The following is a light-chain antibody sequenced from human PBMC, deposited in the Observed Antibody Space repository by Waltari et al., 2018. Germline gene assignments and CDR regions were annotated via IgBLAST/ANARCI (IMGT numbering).Light chain of an antibody. Sequence: EIVMTQSPATLSVSPGERSTLSCRASQSVSSNLAWYQQKPGQAPRLLIFGASTRAATIPARFSGSGSGTGFTLTISSLQSEDFAVYYCQQYHNWPQTFGQGTKLEI. J-gene: IGKJ2*01. V-gene: IGKV3-15*01. CDR2: GAS. CDR3: QQYHNWPQT. CDR1: QSVSSN.